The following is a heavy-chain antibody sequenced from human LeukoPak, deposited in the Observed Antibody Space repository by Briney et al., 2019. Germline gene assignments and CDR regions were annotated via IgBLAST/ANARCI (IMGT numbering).Heavy chain of an antibody. CDR3: TGGGDAFDY. J-gene: IGHJ4*02. CDR2: TYYRSEWYN. V-gene: IGHV6-1*01. D-gene: IGHD3-10*01. Sequence: SQTLPLTCAISGGSVSSSSAAWSWVRQSPSRGLEWLGRTYYRSEWYNDYAISVKSRITINPDTSKNQFSLRLNSVTPEDTAVYFCTGGGDAFDYWGQGTLVTVSS. CDR1: GGSVSSSSAA.